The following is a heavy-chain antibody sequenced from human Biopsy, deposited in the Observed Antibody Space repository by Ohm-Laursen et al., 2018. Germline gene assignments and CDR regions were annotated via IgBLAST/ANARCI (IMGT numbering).Heavy chain of an antibody. D-gene: IGHD5-18*01. J-gene: IGHJ4*02. CDR1: GGSISNSY. V-gene: IGHV4-4*07. CDR2: FYSSGSS. Sequence: GTLSLTCTVSGGSISNSYWTWIRQPAGKGLEWIGRFYSSGSSSYNPSLKSRVTMSIDASMNQFSLKLTSVTAADTAVYYCAKARTLDTAIDFDYWGQGTLVTVSS. CDR3: AKARTLDTAIDFDY.